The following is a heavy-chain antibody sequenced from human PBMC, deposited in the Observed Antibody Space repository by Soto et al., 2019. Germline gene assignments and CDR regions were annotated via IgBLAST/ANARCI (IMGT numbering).Heavy chain of an antibody. CDR3: AKNGHPPYYYYGMDV. CDR2: ISGYNGDT. J-gene: IGHJ6*02. Sequence: QGQLVQSRAELKKPGASVKVSCKASDYTFTRYGISWVRQAPGQGLEWMGWISGYNGDTNYAQKFQGRVTMTIDTSXXTAYMELRSLTSDDTAVYYCAKNGHPPYYYYGMDVWGQGTTVTVSS. CDR1: DYTFTRYG. D-gene: IGHD2-8*01. V-gene: IGHV1-18*01.